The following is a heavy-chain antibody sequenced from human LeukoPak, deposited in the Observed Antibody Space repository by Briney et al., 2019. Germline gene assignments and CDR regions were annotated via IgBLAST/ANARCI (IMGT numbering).Heavy chain of an antibody. V-gene: IGHV4-30-4*08. J-gene: IGHJ4*02. CDR2: IYYSGST. CDR3: ARTVDTAMDFDY. D-gene: IGHD5-18*01. Sequence: PSQTLSLTCTVSGGSISSGDYYWSWIRQPPGRGLEWIGYIYYSGSTYQNSSLKSRVTISVDTSKNQFSLKLSSVTAADTAVYYCARTVDTAMDFDYWGQGTLVTVSS. CDR1: GGSISSGDYY.